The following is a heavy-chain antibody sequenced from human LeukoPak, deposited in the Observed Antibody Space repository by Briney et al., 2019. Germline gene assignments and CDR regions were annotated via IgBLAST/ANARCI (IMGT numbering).Heavy chain of an antibody. J-gene: IGHJ4*02. CDR1: GFTFSSYS. CDR2: ISSSSSYI. Sequence: GGSLRLSCAASGFTFSSYSMNWVRQAPGKGLEWVSSISSSSSYIYYADSVKGRFTISRDNAKNSLYLQMNSLRAEDTAVYYCARGFTRPGIAAAGKEPYWGQGTLVTVSS. V-gene: IGHV3-21*01. CDR3: ARGFTRPGIAAAGKEPY. D-gene: IGHD6-13*01.